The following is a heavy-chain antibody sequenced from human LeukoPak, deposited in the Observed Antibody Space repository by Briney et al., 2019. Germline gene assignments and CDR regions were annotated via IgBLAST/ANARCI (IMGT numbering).Heavy chain of an antibody. Sequence: PSETLSLTCTVSGGSISSYYWSWIRQPAGKGLEWIGRIYTSGSTYYNPSLKSRVTISVDTSKNQFSLKLSSVTAADTAVYYCATVGYYYYYMDVWGKGTTVTVSS. CDR2: IYTSGST. CDR1: GGSISSYY. CDR3: ATVGYYYYYMDV. V-gene: IGHV4-4*07. J-gene: IGHJ6*03.